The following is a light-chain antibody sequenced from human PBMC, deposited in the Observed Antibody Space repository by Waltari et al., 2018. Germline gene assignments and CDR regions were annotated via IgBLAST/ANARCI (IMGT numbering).Light chain of an antibody. CDR3: QQCGSSVMYT. Sequence: VLTQSPGTLSLSPGESATLSCRASQSITKKFFAWYQQKPGQAPRLLIYGASSRAAGIPDRFSGSGSGTDFTLTISRLEPEDSAVYYCQQCGSSVMYTFGQGTKLEIK. V-gene: IGKV3-20*01. CDR1: QSITKKF. J-gene: IGKJ2*01. CDR2: GAS.